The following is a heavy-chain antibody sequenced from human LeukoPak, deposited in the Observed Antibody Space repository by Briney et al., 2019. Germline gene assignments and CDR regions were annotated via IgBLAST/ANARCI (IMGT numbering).Heavy chain of an antibody. CDR2: INAGNGNT. D-gene: IGHD3-22*01. J-gene: IGHJ4*02. CDR3: ARAMDYYDSSGY. V-gene: IGHV1-3*01. CDR1: GYTFTSYA. Sequence: VASVKVSCKASGYTFTSYAMHWVRQAPGQRLERMGWINAGNGNTKYSQKFQGRVTITRDTSASTAYMELSSLRSEDTAVYYCARAMDYYDSSGYWGQGTLVTVSS.